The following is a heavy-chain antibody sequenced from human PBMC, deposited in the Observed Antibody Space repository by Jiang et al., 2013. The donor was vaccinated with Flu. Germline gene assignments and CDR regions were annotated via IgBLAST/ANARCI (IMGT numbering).Heavy chain of an antibody. Sequence: GSGLVKPSETLSLTCTVSGGSISSYYWSWVRQPPGKGLDWIGYIYYSGSTNYNPSLKSRVTISADTSKNQFSLKVSAVTAADTAVYYCARADCSGGTCYPIDYWGQGTLVTVSS. D-gene: IGHD2-15*01. CDR2: IYYSGST. V-gene: IGHV4-59*01. CDR1: GGSISSYY. J-gene: IGHJ4*02. CDR3: ARADCSGGTCYPIDY.